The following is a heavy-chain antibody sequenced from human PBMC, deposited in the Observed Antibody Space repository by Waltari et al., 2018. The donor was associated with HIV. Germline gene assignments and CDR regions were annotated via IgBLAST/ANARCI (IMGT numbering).Heavy chain of an antibody. J-gene: IGHJ4*02. Sequence: QVQLQESGPGLLKPSQTLSLTCTFPGGSISSASYYWTWIRQSAGKGREWIGRIYTSGSTSYNPSLKSRVSISIDTSRNQFSLKLTSVTAADTAVYYCARDDLGSGWFFDYWGPGTLVTVSS. V-gene: IGHV4-61*02. CDR3: ARDDLGSGWFFDY. CDR1: GGSISSASYY. CDR2: IYTSGST. D-gene: IGHD6-19*01.